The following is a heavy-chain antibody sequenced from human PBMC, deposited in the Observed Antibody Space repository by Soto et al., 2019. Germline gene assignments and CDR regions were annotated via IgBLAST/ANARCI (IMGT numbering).Heavy chain of an antibody. D-gene: IGHD3-9*01. J-gene: IGHJ4*02. CDR3: ARDLSLYDILTGWDY. CDR1: GYTFTSYY. CDR2: INPSGGST. Sequence: QVQLVQSGAEVKKPGASVKVSCKASGYTFTSYYMHWVRQAPGQGLEWMGIINPSGGSTSYAQKFQGRVTMTRDTSTSTVYMELSSLRSEDTAVYYCARDLSLYDILTGWDYWGQGTLVTVSS. V-gene: IGHV1-46*01.